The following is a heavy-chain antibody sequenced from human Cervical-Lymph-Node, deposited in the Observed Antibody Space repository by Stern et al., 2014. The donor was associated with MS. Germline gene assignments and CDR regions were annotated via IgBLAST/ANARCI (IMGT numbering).Heavy chain of an antibody. Sequence: VQLVQSGAEVKKPGSSVKVSCKASGGTFSNYAIAWVRQAPGQGLEWLGGIIPILGTSTCSQKFQGRVTITADDFSTTAYMELSTLSSEDTAVYYCARDRSLGVTPFFDNWGQGTLVTVSS. CDR1: GGTFSNYA. CDR3: ARDRSLGVTPFFDN. D-gene: IGHD3-22*01. J-gene: IGHJ4*02. V-gene: IGHV1-69*01. CDR2: IIPILGTS.